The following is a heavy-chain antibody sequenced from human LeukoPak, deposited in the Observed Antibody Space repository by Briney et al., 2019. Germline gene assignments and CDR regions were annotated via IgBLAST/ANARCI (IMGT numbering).Heavy chain of an antibody. CDR3: ARLSRAVLTYGMDV. CDR2: IYPGDSDT. J-gene: IGHJ6*04. V-gene: IGHV5-51*01. CDR1: GYSFTSNW. D-gene: IGHD6-19*01. Sequence: GESLKISCKGSGYSFTSNWIACVRQMPGKSLEWMGIIYPGDSDTRYSPSFQGQVTISADKSISTAYLQWSSLKASDTAMYYCARLSRAVLTYGMDVWGKGTTVTVSS.